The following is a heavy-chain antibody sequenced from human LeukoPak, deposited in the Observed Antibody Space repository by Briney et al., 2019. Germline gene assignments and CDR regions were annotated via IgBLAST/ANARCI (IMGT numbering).Heavy chain of an antibody. V-gene: IGHV4-39*01. J-gene: IGHJ3*02. CDR2: IDYSGST. CDR1: GGSISSSSYY. CDR3: ARIRATAPAFDI. Sequence: SETLSLTCTVSGGSISSSSYYWGWIRQPPGKGLEWIGSIDYSGSTYYNPSLKSRVTISVYTSKNQFSLKLSSVTAADTDVYYCARIRATAPAFDIWGQGTMVTVSS. D-gene: IGHD5-12*01.